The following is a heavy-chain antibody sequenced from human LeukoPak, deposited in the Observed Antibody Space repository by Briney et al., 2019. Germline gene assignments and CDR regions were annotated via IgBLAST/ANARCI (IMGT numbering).Heavy chain of an antibody. D-gene: IGHD6-6*01. V-gene: IGHV3-74*01. CDR1: GFSFSGHW. J-gene: IGHJ4*02. Sequence: GGSLRLSCTASGFSFSGHWMHWARQLPGKGLVWVSRISPTGSTTSYADSVKGRFTVSRDNAKNTLYLQVIDLRAEDTAVYYCARGPNSNWSGLDFWGQGTLLTVSS. CDR2: ISPTGSTT. CDR3: ARGPNSNWSGLDF.